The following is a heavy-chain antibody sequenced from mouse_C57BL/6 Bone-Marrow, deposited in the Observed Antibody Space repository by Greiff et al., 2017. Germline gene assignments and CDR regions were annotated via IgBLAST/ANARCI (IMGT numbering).Heavy chain of an antibody. CDR2: IYPGSGST. D-gene: IGHD2-5*01. V-gene: IGHV1-55*01. CDR1: GYTFTSYW. J-gene: IGHJ1*03. CDR3: ARPYYSNYWYFDV. Sequence: QVQLKQPGAELVKPGASVKMSCKASGYTFTSYWITWVKQRPGQGLEWIGDIYPGSGSTNYNEKFKSKATLTVDTSASTAYMQLSSLTSEDSAVYDCARPYYSNYWYFDVWGRGTTVTVSS.